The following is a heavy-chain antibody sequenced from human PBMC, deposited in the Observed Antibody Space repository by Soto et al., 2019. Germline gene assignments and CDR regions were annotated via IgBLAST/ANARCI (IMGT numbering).Heavy chain of an antibody. J-gene: IGHJ6*02. D-gene: IGHD2-15*01. V-gene: IGHV4-39*01. CDR2: MLYSGLT. CDR3: APLSVSLSGPYGIHV. CDR1: GYSVSSSDYY. Sequence: SETLSLTCSVSGYSVSSSDYYWAWIRQPPGKGLEWIGGMLYSGLTYYNPSLKSRVTLSVDTSKNQFSVRLNSVTASDTAVYYCAPLSVSLSGPYGIHVWGQGTTVTVS.